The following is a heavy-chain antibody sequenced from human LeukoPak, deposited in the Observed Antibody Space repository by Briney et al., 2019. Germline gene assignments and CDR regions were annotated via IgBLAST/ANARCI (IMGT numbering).Heavy chain of an antibody. D-gene: IGHD5-24*01. Sequence: NPGGSQRLSCAASGFTFSSYSMSWVRQAPGKGLEWVSYISSSSSTIYYADSVKGRFTISRDNAKNSLYLQMNSLRAEDTAVYYCARREMATQGHDYFQHWGQGTLVTVSS. CDR2: ISSSSSTI. J-gene: IGHJ1*01. CDR3: ARREMATQGHDYFQH. CDR1: GFTFSSYS. V-gene: IGHV3-48*01.